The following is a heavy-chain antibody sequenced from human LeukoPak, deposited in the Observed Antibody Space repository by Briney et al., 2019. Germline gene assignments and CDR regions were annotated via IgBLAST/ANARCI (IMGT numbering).Heavy chain of an antibody. CDR3: AKPAGYSSSWYPNFDY. J-gene: IGHJ4*02. D-gene: IGHD6-13*01. Sequence: PGGSLRLSCAASGFTFSSYGMHWVRQAPGKGLEWGAFIRYDGSNKYYADSVKGRFTISRDNSKNTLYLQMNSLRAEDTAVYYCAKPAGYSSSWYPNFDYWGQGTLVTVSS. CDR2: IRYDGSNK. CDR1: GFTFSSYG. V-gene: IGHV3-30*02.